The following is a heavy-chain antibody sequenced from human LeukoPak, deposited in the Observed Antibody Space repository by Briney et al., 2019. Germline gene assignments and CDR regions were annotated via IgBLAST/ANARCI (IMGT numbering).Heavy chain of an antibody. J-gene: IGHJ6*02. CDR3: ASAGTTSPLWYYHGMDV. D-gene: IGHD1-7*01. Sequence: ASVKVSCKASGYTFTGYYMHWVRQAPGQGLEWMGWINPNSGGTNYAQKFQGRVTMTRNTSISTAYMELSSLRSEDTAVYYCASAGTTSPLWYYHGMDVWGQGTTVTVSS. CDR1: GYTFTGYY. V-gene: IGHV1-2*02. CDR2: INPNSGGT.